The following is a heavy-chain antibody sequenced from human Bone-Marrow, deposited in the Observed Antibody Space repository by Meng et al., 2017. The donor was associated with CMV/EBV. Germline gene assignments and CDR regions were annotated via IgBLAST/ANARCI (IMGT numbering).Heavy chain of an antibody. J-gene: IGHJ5*02. D-gene: IGHD6-6*01. Sequence: SETLSLTCTVSGGSISSYYWSWIRQPPGKGLEWIGYIYYSGSTNYNPSLKSRVTISVDTSKNQFSLKLSSVTAADTAVYYCAREYSSSSEVSWFDPWGQGTLVTVSS. CDR3: AREYSSSSEVSWFDP. CDR1: GGSISSYY. V-gene: IGHV4-59*01. CDR2: IYYSGST.